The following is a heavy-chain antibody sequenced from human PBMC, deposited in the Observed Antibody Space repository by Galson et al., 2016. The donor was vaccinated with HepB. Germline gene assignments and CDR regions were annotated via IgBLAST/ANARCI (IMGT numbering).Heavy chain of an antibody. Sequence: SLRLSCAASGFSFNTSSMHWVRQAPGKGLEWVAAITSAGDKQYYTDSVRGRFTISRDNSNNMMYLQMNSLRPEDTSVYYCARDAMGRGSGSYSAFDYWGQGTLVAVSS. D-gene: IGHD1-26*01. CDR1: GFSFNTSS. J-gene: IGHJ4*02. CDR3: ARDAMGRGSGSYSAFDY. CDR2: ITSAGDKQ. V-gene: IGHV3-30*04.